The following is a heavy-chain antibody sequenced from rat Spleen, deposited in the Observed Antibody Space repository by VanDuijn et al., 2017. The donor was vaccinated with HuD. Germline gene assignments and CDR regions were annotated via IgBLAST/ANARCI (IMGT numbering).Heavy chain of an antibody. CDR2: ISYDGSKT. CDR1: GFTFSDYY. D-gene: IGHD5-1*01. V-gene: IGHV5-29*01. CDR3: ASRTGNWFAY. Sequence: EVQLVESDGGLVQPGGSLKLSCAASGFTFSDYYMAWVRQAPTKGLEWVATISYDGSKTYYRDSVKGRFTISRDNARNTLNLHMDSLRSEDTATYYCASRTGNWFAYWGQGTLVTVSS. J-gene: IGHJ3*01.